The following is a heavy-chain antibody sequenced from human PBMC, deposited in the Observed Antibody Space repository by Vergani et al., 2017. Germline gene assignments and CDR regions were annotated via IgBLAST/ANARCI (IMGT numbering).Heavy chain of an antibody. V-gene: IGHV3-30*18. CDR1: GFSFRGHG. D-gene: IGHD4-11*01. Sequence: QVHLVESGGGVVQPGRSLTLSCVASGFSFRGHGMHWVRQAPGKGLEWVAMISYDGDRRDYGDFAKGRFTISRDSSKTVYLQMNSLRVEDTAMYFCAKDLSYSTACPHVDSRGQGTLVTVSS. J-gene: IGHJ4*02. CDR2: ISYDGDRR. CDR3: AKDLSYSTACPHVDS.